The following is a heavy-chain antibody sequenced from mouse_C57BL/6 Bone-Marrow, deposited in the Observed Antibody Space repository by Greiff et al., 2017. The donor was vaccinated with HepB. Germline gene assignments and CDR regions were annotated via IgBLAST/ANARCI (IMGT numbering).Heavy chain of an antibody. V-gene: IGHV14-4*01. D-gene: IGHD3-2*02. CDR3: TTTDQDYAKYY. CDR2: IDPENGDT. CDR1: GFNIKDDY. Sequence: VQLQQSGAELVRPGASVKLSCTASGFNIKDDYMHWVKQRPEQGLEWIGWIDPENGDTEYASKFQGKATITADTSSNTAYLQLSSLTSEDTAVYYCTTTDQDYAKYYWGQGTSVTVSS. J-gene: IGHJ4*01.